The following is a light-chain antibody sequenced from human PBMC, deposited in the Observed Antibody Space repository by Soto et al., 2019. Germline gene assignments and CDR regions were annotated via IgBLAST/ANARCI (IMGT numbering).Light chain of an antibody. CDR2: DVN. Sequence: QSVLTQPASVSGSPGQSITISCTGTTSDVGGYNYVTWYQQYPGQAPKIIIYDVNRRPPGVSDRFSGSKSGNTASLTVSDLQAGYEADYFCCSFPNIKPVVFGAGTKVTVL. CDR1: TSDVGGYNY. V-gene: IGLV2-14*03. J-gene: IGLJ1*01. CDR3: CSFPNIKPVV.